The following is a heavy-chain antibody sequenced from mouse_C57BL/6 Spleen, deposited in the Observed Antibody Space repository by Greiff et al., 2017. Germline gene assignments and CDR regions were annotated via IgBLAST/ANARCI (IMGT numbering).Heavy chain of an antibody. V-gene: IGHV1-80*01. J-gene: IGHJ1*03. CDR3: AHTVVATDWYFDV. Sequence: QVQLQQSGAELVKPGASVKISCKASGYAFSSYWMNWVKQRPGKGLEWIGQIFPGDGDTNYNGKFKGKATLTADKSSSTAYMQLSSLTSEDSAVYFCAHTVVATDWYFDVWGTGTTVTVSS. D-gene: IGHD1-1*01. CDR1: GYAFSSYW. CDR2: IFPGDGDT.